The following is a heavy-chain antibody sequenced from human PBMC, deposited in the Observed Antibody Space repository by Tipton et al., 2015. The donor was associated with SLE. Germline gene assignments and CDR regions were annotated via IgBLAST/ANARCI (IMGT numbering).Heavy chain of an antibody. D-gene: IGHD6-6*01. CDR1: GGSISSYY. V-gene: IGHV4-59*12. CDR3: AGAVRSSSEGSNWFDP. Sequence: TLSLTCTVSGGSISSYYWSWIRQPPGKGLEWIGYIYYSGSTNYNPSLKSRVTISVDTSKNQFSLKLSSVAAADTAVYYCAGAVRSSSEGSNWFDPWGQGTLVTVSS. CDR2: IYYSGST. J-gene: IGHJ5*02.